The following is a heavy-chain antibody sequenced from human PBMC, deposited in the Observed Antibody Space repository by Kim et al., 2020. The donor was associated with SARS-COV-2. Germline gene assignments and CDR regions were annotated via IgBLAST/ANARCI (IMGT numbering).Heavy chain of an antibody. D-gene: IGHD1-1*01. V-gene: IGHV3-53*01. Sequence: GGSLRLSCAASGFTVSRNYMGWVRQAPGKGLQWVSVIHSDGSTYYADSVQGRFTISRDNSKNTLYLQMNNLRAEDTAVYYCARGREAGTDIYDYWGQGTLVTVSS. CDR3: ARGREAGTDIYDY. CDR1: GFTVSRNY. J-gene: IGHJ4*02. CDR2: IHSDGST.